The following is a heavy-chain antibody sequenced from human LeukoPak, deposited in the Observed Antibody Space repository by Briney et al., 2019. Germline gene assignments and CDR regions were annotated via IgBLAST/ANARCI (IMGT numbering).Heavy chain of an antibody. CDR2: IWYDGSNK. CDR3: ATDRMVHYFDY. V-gene: IGHV3-33*01. D-gene: IGHD3-10*01. J-gene: IGHJ4*02. CDR1: GFIFRNYG. Sequence: GGSLRLSRAASGFIFRNYGMHWVRQAPGKGLEWVAVIWYDGSNKFYADSVKGRFTISRDNSKNTLYLQMNSLRAEDTAVYYCATDRMVHYFDYWGQGTLVTVSS.